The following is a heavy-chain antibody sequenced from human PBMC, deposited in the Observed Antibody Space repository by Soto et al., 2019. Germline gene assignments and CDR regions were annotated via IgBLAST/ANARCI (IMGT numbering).Heavy chain of an antibody. Sequence: GGSLRLSCAASGLTFSNFAMNWVRQAPGKGLEWVSNISDSGVSTYYADSVKGRFTISRDNSKNTLYLQMNSLRGRDTAIYYCVKEGSGWYSRGCFDFWGRGTMVTVSS. J-gene: IGHJ3*01. CDR1: GLTFSNFA. CDR3: VKEGSGWYSRGCFDF. V-gene: IGHV3-23*01. D-gene: IGHD6-19*01. CDR2: ISDSGVST.